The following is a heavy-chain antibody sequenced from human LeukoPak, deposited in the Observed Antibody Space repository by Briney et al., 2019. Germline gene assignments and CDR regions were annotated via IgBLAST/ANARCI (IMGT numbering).Heavy chain of an antibody. V-gene: IGHV4-38-2*02. Sequence: SETLSLTCTVSGYSISSGYYWGWIRQPPGKGLEWIGSIYHSGSTYYNPSLKSRVTISVDTSKNQFSLKLSSVTAADTAVYYCARHYGGPDYWGQGTLVTVSS. CDR2: IYHSGST. CDR3: ARHYGGPDY. CDR1: GYSISSGYY. D-gene: IGHD4-23*01. J-gene: IGHJ4*02.